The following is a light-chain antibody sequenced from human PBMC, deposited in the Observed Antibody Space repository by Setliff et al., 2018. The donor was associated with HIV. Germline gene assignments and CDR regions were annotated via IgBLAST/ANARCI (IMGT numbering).Light chain of an antibody. Sequence: QSALTQPRSVSGSPGQSVTISCTGTSSDVGGYNYVSWYQQHPGKAPKLMIYEVTNRPSGVSSRFSGSKSGNTASLTISGLQAEDEADYYCSSYTSSSTRVFGTGTKVTVL. CDR1: SSDVGGYNY. CDR3: SSYTSSSTRV. V-gene: IGLV2-14*01. J-gene: IGLJ1*01. CDR2: EVT.